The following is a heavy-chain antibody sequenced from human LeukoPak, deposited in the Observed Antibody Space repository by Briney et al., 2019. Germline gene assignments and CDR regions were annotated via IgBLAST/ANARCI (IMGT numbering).Heavy chain of an antibody. Sequence: GGSLRLSCAASRFTFSSYGMHWVRQAPGKGLEWVAFIRYDGSNKYYADSVKGRFTISRDNSKNTLYLQMNSLRAEDTAVYYCANDYYGSGTHLYYYYYYMDVWGKGTTVTISS. D-gene: IGHD3-10*01. J-gene: IGHJ6*03. CDR2: IRYDGSNK. V-gene: IGHV3-30*02. CDR3: ANDYYGSGTHLYYYYYYMDV. CDR1: RFTFSSYG.